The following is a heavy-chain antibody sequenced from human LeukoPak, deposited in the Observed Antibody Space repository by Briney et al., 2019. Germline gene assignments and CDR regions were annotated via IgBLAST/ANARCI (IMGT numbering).Heavy chain of an antibody. V-gene: IGHV4-59*01. Sequence: SETLSLTCTVSGGSISSYYWSWIRQPPGKGLEWIGYIYYSGSTNYNPSLKSRVTISVDTSKNQFSLKLSSVTAADTAVYYCASDPYGSGRFDPWGQGTLVTVSS. CDR2: IYYSGST. CDR3: ASDPYGSGRFDP. J-gene: IGHJ5*02. D-gene: IGHD3-10*01. CDR1: GGSISSYY.